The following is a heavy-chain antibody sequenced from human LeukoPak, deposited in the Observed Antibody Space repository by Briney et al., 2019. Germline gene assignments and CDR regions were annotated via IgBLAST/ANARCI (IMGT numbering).Heavy chain of an antibody. CDR2: IWYDGSNK. D-gene: IGHD6-13*01. J-gene: IGHJ4*02. CDR3: ARDEYSSSWPPDY. Sequence: GGSLRLSCAASGFTFSSYGMHWVRQAPGKGLEWVAVIWYDGSNKYYADSVKGRFTISRDNSKNTLYLQMNSLRAEDTAVYYCARDEYSSSWPPDYWGQGTLVTVSS. V-gene: IGHV3-33*01. CDR1: GFTFSSYG.